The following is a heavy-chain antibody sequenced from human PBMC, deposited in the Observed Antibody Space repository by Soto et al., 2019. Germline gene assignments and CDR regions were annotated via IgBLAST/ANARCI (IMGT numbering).Heavy chain of an antibody. CDR1: GYSFTSYW. D-gene: IGHD6-6*01. J-gene: IGHJ6*02. Sequence: PXESLKISCKGCGYSFTSYWLSWVRQMPGKGLEWMGRIDPSDSYTNYSPSFQGHVTISADKSISTAYLQWSSLKASDTAMYYCASQPSSSSPYYYYGMDVWGQGTTVTGSS. CDR2: IDPSDSYT. V-gene: IGHV5-10-1*01. CDR3: ASQPSSSSPYYYYGMDV.